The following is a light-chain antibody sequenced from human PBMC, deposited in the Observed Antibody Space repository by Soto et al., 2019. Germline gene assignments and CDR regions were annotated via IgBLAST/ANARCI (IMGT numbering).Light chain of an antibody. CDR2: WAS. Sequence: DIVMAQSPDSLSVSLGERATINCKSSQSVLYSSNNKNYLTWYQQKPGQPPKLLISWASTRESGVPARFSGSGSGTDFTLTISSLQAEDVAVYYCQHYYSSPFTFGGGTKVEI. CDR3: QHYYSSPFT. CDR1: QSVLYSSNNKNY. J-gene: IGKJ4*01. V-gene: IGKV4-1*01.